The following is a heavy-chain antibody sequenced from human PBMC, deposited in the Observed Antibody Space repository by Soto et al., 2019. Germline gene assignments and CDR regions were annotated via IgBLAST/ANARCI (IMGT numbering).Heavy chain of an antibody. CDR2: VFYTGFT. V-gene: IGHV4-39*01. CDR1: GGSINSSSYY. CDR3: ASRANTYYYGSGSYYFDY. D-gene: IGHD3-10*01. Sequence: PSETLYLPCTVSGGSINSSSYYWGWLRQSPGKGPEWIGSVFYTGFTSYNPSLESRVSVSVDTSKNQFSLKLSGVSAADTAVYYCASRANTYYYGSGSYYFDYWGQGTLVTVSS. J-gene: IGHJ4*02.